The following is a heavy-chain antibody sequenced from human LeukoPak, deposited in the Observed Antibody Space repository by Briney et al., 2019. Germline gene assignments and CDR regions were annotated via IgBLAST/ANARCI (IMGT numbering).Heavy chain of an antibody. CDR2: ISAYNGNT. Sequence: ASVKVPCKASGYTFTSYGISWVRQAPGQGLGWMGWISAYNGNTNYAQKFQGRVTMTRDTSTGTVYMELSSLRSEDTAVYYCARDHRRYYDSSGYIRRYFDYWGQGTLVTVSS. D-gene: IGHD3-22*01. CDR3: ARDHRRYYDSSGYIRRYFDY. J-gene: IGHJ4*02. CDR1: GYTFTSYG. V-gene: IGHV1-18*01.